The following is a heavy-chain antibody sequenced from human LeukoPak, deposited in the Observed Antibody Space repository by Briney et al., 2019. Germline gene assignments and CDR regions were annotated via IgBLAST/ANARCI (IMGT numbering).Heavy chain of an antibody. CDR3: AKDKGHYDFWSGYPYYFDY. J-gene: IGHJ4*02. CDR1: GYTFSSYG. D-gene: IGHD3-3*01. V-gene: IGHV3-30*18. CDR2: ISYDGSNK. Sequence: SCKASGYTFSSYGMHWVRQAPGKGLEWVAVISYDGSNKYYADSVKGRFTISRDNSKNTLYLQMNSLRAEDTAVYYCAKDKGHYDFWSGYPYYFDYWGQGTPVTVSS.